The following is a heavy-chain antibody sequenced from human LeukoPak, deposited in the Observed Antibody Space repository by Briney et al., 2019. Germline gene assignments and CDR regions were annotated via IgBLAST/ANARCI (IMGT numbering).Heavy chain of an antibody. Sequence: SETLSLTCTVSGGSISSHYWTWIRQPPGKGLEWIGYIYYSGSTNYNPSLKSRVTISVDTSKNQFSLKLSSVTAADTAVYYCARDLVAGTVGYWGQGTLVTVSS. D-gene: IGHD6-19*01. V-gene: IGHV4-59*11. CDR2: IYYSGST. CDR1: GGSISSHY. CDR3: ARDLVAGTVGY. J-gene: IGHJ4*02.